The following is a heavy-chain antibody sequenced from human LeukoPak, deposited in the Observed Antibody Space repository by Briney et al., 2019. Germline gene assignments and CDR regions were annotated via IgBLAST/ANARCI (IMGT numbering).Heavy chain of an antibody. CDR1: GFTFSNYN. Sequence: KTGGSLRLSCAASGFTFSNYNMNWVRQAPGKAMEWVSSITSSGTYIFYADSVKGRFTISRDNAKNSLYLQMDSLGPEDTAVYYCARDPYIGNYGKFYFYYMDVWGKGTTVTISS. CDR3: ARDPYIGNYGKFYFYYMDV. CDR2: ITSSGTYI. V-gene: IGHV3-21*01. J-gene: IGHJ6*03. D-gene: IGHD1-26*01.